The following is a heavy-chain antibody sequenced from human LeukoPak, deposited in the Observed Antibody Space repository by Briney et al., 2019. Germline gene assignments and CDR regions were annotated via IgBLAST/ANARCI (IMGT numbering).Heavy chain of an antibody. CDR3: ARVAGQYYDSSGYSLWFDP. D-gene: IGHD3-22*01. CDR1: GGSISSSSYY. Sequence: SETLSLTCTVSGGSISSSSYYWGWIRQPPGKGLEWIGSIYYSGSTYYNPSLKSRVTISVDTSKNQFSLKLSSVTAADTAVYYCARVAGQYYDSSGYSLWFDPWGQGTLVTVSS. J-gene: IGHJ5*02. CDR2: IYYSGST. V-gene: IGHV4-39*07.